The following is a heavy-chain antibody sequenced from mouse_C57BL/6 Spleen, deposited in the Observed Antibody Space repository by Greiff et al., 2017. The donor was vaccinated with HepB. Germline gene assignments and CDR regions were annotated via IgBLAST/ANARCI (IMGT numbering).Heavy chain of an antibody. CDR3: ARVRAYYSNFDY. CDR1: GFTFSDYY. D-gene: IGHD2-5*01. J-gene: IGHJ2*01. Sequence: EVKLMESEGGLVQPGSSMKLSCTASGFTFSDYYMAWVRQVPEKGLEWVANINYDGSSTYYLDSLKSRFIISRDNAKNILYLQMSSLKSEDTATYYCARVRAYYSNFDYWGQGTTLTVSS. CDR2: INYDGSST. V-gene: IGHV5-16*01.